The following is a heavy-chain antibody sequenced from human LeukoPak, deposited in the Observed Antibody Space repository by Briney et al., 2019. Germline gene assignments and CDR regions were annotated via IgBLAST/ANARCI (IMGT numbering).Heavy chain of an antibody. J-gene: IGHJ3*02. CDR1: GGTFSSYA. Sequence: SVKVSCKASGGTFSSYATSWVRQAPGQGLEWMGRIIPIFGTANYAQKFQGRVTITTDESTSTAYMELSSLRSEDTAVYYCAPAPITMVRGVITSDAFDIWGQGAMVTVSS. CDR2: IIPIFGTA. V-gene: IGHV1-69*05. D-gene: IGHD3-10*01. CDR3: APAPITMVRGVITSDAFDI.